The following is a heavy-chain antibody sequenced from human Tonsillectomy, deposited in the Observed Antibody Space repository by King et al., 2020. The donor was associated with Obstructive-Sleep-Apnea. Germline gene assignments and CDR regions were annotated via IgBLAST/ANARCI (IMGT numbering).Heavy chain of an antibody. CDR3: TAGVVTPDYFDY. Sequence: VQLVESGGGLVKPGGSLRLSCGASAFTFSNAWMSLVRQAPGQGLEWVGHIKSKTDGGTTDYTAPVKGRFTISRDGSKNTLYLQMNSLKTEDTAVYYCTAGVVTPDYFDYWGQGTLVTVSS. V-gene: IGHV3-15*01. CDR2: IKSKTDGGTT. J-gene: IGHJ4*02. CDR1: AFTFSNAW. D-gene: IGHD4-23*01.